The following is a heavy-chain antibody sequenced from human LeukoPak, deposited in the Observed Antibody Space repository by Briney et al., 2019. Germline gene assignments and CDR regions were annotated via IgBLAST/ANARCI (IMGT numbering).Heavy chain of an antibody. J-gene: IGHJ5*02. CDR1: GYTFTSYY. Sequence: ASVKVSCKASGYTFTSYYMHWVRQAPGQGLEWMGIINPSGGSTSYAQKFQGRVTMTRDTSTSTVYMELRSLRSDDTAVYYCARDDLSGWFDPWGQGTLVTVSS. CDR2: INPSGGST. V-gene: IGHV1-46*01. CDR3: ARDDLSGWFDP.